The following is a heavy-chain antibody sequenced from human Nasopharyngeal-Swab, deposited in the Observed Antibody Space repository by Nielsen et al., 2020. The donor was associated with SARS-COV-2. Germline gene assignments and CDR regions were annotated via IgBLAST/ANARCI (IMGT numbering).Heavy chain of an antibody. CDR1: GFTFSDYY. CDR2: ISSSGSTI. D-gene: IGHD4-17*01. J-gene: IGHJ3*02. V-gene: IGHV3-11*01. CDR3: ARGSYGDKDAFDI. Sequence: GESLKISCAASGFTFSDYYMSWIRQAPGKGLEWVSYISSSGSTIYYADSVKGRFTISRGNAKNSLYLQMNSLRAEDTAVYYCARGSYGDKDAFDIWGQGTMVTVSS.